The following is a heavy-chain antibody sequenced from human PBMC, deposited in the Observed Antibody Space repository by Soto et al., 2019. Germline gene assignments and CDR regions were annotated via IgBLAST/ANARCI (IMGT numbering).Heavy chain of an antibody. J-gene: IGHJ6*02. D-gene: IGHD3-10*01. CDR1: GGTFSSYA. V-gene: IGHV1-69*06. CDR2: IIPIFGTA. Sequence: VASVKVSCKASGGTFSSYAISWVRQAPGQGLEWMGGIIPIFGTANYAQKFQGRVTITADKSTSTAYMELSSLRSEDTAVYYCARGAASMVRGVVDYYYYYGMDVWGQGTTVTVSS. CDR3: ARGAASMVRGVVDYYYYYGMDV.